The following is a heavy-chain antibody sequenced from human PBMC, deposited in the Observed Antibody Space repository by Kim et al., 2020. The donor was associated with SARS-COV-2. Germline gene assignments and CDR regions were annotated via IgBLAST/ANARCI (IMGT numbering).Heavy chain of an antibody. Sequence: GGSLRLSCAASGFTFSSYWMQWVRQAPGKGLVWVSVIKSDGSSTNYADSVKGRFTISRDNAKNTLYLQMNSLRAEDTAVYYCARESHYAMVVWGQGTTVTVS. CDR3: ARESHYAMVV. V-gene: IGHV3-74*01. CDR1: GFTFSSYW. CDR2: IKSDGSST. J-gene: IGHJ6*02.